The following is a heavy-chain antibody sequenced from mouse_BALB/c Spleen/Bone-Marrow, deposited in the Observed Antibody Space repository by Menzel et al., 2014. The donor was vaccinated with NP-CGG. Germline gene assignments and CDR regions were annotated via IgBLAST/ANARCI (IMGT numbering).Heavy chain of an antibody. D-gene: IGHD1-1*01. Sequence: VQLKESGADLVKPGASGKLSCSASGLNIKDTYMHWVKQRPEQGLDWIGRIDPANGNTKYDPKFQGKATITEATSSRTVYLQLNSLTSEGTPGYYCVRIYDYGREYFYYWSQSTTPTVSS. J-gene: IGHJ2*01. CDR2: IDPANGNT. CDR1: GLNIKDTY. CDR3: VRIYDYGREYFYY. V-gene: IGHV14-3*02.